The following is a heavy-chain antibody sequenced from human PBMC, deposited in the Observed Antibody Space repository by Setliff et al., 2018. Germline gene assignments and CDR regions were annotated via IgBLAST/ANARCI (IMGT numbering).Heavy chain of an antibody. CDR3: VIPFCAGATCPPS. D-gene: IGHD2-21*01. Sequence: ASVKVSCKASGPALTGYYIHWVRQAPGQGLEWMGWINPNSGGTNYAQKFQGRVTMTRDTSIRTAYLEMNSLKSDDTAVYYCVIPFCAGATCPPSWGQGTLVTVSS. V-gene: IGHV1-2*02. CDR2: INPNSGGT. CDR1: GPALTGYY. J-gene: IGHJ4*02.